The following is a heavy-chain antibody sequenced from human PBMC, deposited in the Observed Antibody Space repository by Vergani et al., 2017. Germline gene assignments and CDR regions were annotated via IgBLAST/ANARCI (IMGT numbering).Heavy chain of an antibody. Sequence: QVQLQESGPGLVRPSETLSLTCTVSGGSLSGYDWNWIRQTPGEGLEWIGYVEDSGYFNYNPSLKTRVSMSSDTSNNQFSLMLSSVTVADTAVYYCAKAGSVTSESLQYNFYMDVWGKGTTVTVS. J-gene: IGHJ6*03. CDR3: AKAGSVTSESLQYNFYMDV. V-gene: IGHV4-59*01. CDR1: GGSLSGYD. CDR2: VEDSGYF. D-gene: IGHD3-10*01.